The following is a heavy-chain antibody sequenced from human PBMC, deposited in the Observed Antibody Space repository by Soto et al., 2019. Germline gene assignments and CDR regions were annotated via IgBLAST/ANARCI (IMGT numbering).Heavy chain of an antibody. J-gene: IGHJ6*02. CDR1: GFTFSDYG. D-gene: IGHD3-3*01. Sequence: PGGPLRLSCAASGFTFSDYGMHWVRQAPGKGLEWVAFISDDGSNKYYADSMKGRFTMSRDNSKSTLYLQMSSLRVEDTAVYYCTKRRNVLRFLEWSSGMEVWGQGTTVTVS. CDR2: ISDDGSNK. V-gene: IGHV3-30*18. CDR3: TKRRNVLRFLEWSSGMEV.